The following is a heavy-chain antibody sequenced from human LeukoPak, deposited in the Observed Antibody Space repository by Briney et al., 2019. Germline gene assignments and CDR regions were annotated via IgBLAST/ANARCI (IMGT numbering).Heavy chain of an antibody. J-gene: IGHJ4*02. CDR3: ARPAAAGSPTPGY. Sequence: XWXRXAPXKGLEWVSSISSSSSYIYYADSVKGRFTISRDNAKNSLYLQMNSLRAEDTAVYYCARPAAAGSPTPGYWGQGTLVTVSS. CDR2: ISSSSSYI. D-gene: IGHD6-13*01. V-gene: IGHV3-21*01.